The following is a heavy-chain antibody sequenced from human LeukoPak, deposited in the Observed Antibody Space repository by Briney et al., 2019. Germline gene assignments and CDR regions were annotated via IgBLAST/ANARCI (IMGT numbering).Heavy chain of an antibody. Sequence: ASVKVSCKASGYTFTGYYMHWVRQAPGQGLEWMGWINPNSGGTNYAQKFQGRVTMTRDTSISTAYMELSRLRSDDTAVYYCARWTAGGSALLFDYWGQGTLVTVSS. CDR2: INPNSGGT. V-gene: IGHV1-2*02. J-gene: IGHJ4*02. CDR3: ARWTAGGSALLFDY. D-gene: IGHD3-16*01. CDR1: GYTFTGYY.